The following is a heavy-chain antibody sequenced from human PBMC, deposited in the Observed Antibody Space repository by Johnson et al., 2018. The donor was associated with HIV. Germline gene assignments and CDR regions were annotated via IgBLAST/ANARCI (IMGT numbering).Heavy chain of an antibody. D-gene: IGHD5-12*01. J-gene: IGHJ3*02. V-gene: IGHV3-30*02. CDR3: AKDRILSGYGPGAFDI. Sequence: QVQLVESGGGVVQPWGSLRLSCAASGFTFSSYGMHWVRQAPGKGLEWVAFIRYDGSNKYYADSVKGRFTISRDNSKNTLYLQMNSLRAEDTAVYYCAKDRILSGYGPGAFDIWGQGTMVTVSS. CDR2: IRYDGSNK. CDR1: GFTFSSYG.